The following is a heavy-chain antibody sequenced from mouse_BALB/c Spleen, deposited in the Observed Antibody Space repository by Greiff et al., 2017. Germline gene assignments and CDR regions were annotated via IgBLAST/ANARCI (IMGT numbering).Heavy chain of an antibody. Sequence: EVQGVESGGGLVQPGGSRKLSCAASGFTFSSFGMHWVRQAPEKGLEWVAYISSGSSTIYYADTVKGRFTISRDNPKNTLFLQMTSLRSEDTAMYYCARDLTGTDAMDYWGKGTSVTVSS. V-gene: IGHV5-17*02. D-gene: IGHD4-1*01. CDR1: GFTFSSFG. CDR2: ISSGSSTI. CDR3: ARDLTGTDAMDY. J-gene: IGHJ4*01.